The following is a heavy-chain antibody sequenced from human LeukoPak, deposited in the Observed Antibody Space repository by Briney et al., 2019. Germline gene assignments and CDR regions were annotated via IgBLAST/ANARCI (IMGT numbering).Heavy chain of an antibody. CDR3: ARVGYSRSWYFFDF. CDR2: LSSSGTT. CDR1: GISFSNYG. Sequence: PGGSLRLSCTASGISFSNYGMSWARQVPGRGLGWVSTLSSSGTTIYADSVKGRFTISRAYSGNTLFLQMDSLRAEDTALYYCARVGYSRSWYFFDFWGHGTLVTVSS. J-gene: IGHJ4*01. V-gene: IGHV3-23*01. D-gene: IGHD6-13*01.